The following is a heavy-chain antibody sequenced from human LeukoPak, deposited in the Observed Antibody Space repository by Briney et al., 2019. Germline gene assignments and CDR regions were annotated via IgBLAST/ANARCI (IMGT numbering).Heavy chain of an antibody. J-gene: IGHJ4*02. Sequence: GASVKVSCKASGYTFTSFGITWVRQAPGQGLEWMGWISVYNGKTNYAQKLQGRVTMTTDTSTSTAYMELRSLRSDDTAVYYCARGGPGFGWYVYWGQGTLVTVSS. V-gene: IGHV1-18*01. CDR3: ARGGPGFGWYVY. CDR2: ISVYNGKT. CDR1: GYTFTSFG. D-gene: IGHD6-19*01.